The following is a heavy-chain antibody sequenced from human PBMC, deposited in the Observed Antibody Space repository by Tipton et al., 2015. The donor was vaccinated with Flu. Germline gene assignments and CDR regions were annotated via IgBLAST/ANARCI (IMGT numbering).Heavy chain of an antibody. CDR2: VYSSGST. D-gene: IGHD4-11*01. CDR3: ARDLVQDYRDQYFGMDV. V-gene: IGHV4-4*07. J-gene: IGHJ6*02. Sequence: TLSLTCTVSGGSISSYYWSWIRQPAGKGLEWIGRVYSSGSTNYSPSFKSRVTMSIDTSKNQFSLKLNSVTAADTAVYYCARDLVQDYRDQYFGMDVWGQGTTVTVSS. CDR1: GGSISSYY.